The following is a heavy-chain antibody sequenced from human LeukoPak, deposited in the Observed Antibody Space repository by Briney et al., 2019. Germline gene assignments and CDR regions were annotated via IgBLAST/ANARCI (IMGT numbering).Heavy chain of an antibody. V-gene: IGHV3-21*01. CDR3: ASVAAAFYYYYYMDV. J-gene: IGHJ6*03. Sequence: PGGSLRLSCAASGFTFSSYSMNWVRQAPGKGLEWVSSISSSSRYRYYADSVKGRFPISRDNTKNSLYLQMNSLRAEDTAVYYCASVAAAFYYYYYMDVWGKGTTVTVSS. CDR1: GFTFSSYS. D-gene: IGHD6-13*01. CDR2: ISSSSRYR.